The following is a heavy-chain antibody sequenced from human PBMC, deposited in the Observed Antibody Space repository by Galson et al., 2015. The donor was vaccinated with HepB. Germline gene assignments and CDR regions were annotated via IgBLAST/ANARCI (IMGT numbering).Heavy chain of an antibody. V-gene: IGHV4-4*02. CDR2: IYHSGSS. CDR1: GGSITSSYW. Sequence: ETLSLTCAVSGGSITSSYWWSWVRQPPGKGLEWIGDIYHSGSSNYKPSLKSRVTISVDKSKNQFSLQLRSVTAADTAVYYCARGSEDNYGSFDYWGQGTLVTVSS. J-gene: IGHJ4*02. D-gene: IGHD3-10*01. CDR3: ARGSEDNYGSFDY.